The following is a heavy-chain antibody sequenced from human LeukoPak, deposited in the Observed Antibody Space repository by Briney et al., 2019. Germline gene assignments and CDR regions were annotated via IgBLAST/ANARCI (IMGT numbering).Heavy chain of an antibody. CDR3: ARNGPGGYYFDF. V-gene: IGHV3-66*01. D-gene: IGHD2-8*02. Sequence: GGSLRLSCAASGFTVSNNYMSWVRQAPGKGLEWVSIIYAGGYTYYAVSVKDRFTISRDNSKNTLSLQMNSLTAEDTAVYYCARNGPGGYYFDFWGQGTLVTVSS. CDR2: IYAGGYT. J-gene: IGHJ4*02. CDR1: GFTVSNNY.